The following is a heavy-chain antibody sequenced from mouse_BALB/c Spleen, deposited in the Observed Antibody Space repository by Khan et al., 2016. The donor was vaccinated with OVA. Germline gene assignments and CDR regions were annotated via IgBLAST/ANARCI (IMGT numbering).Heavy chain of an antibody. V-gene: IGHV1-20*02. CDR3: ARKNGSDFDY. J-gene: IGHJ2*01. Sequence: EVELVESGPELVKPGASVKISCKASGYSFTGYFMNWVMQSHGKSLEWIGRINPHIGETFYNQKFMDKATLTVDESSSTAYMELRSLASEDSAVYYCARKNGSDFDYWGQGTTLTVSS. CDR1: GYSFTGYF. D-gene: IGHD1-1*01. CDR2: INPHIGET.